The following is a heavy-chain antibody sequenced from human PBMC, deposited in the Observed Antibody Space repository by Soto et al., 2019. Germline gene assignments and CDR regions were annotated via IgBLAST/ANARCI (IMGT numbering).Heavy chain of an antibody. CDR3: ARAQGYSGYDGLSN. CDR2: IIPIFGTA. D-gene: IGHD5-12*01. J-gene: IGHJ4*02. Sequence: SVKVSCKASGCTFSSYAISWVRQAPGQGLEWMGGIIPIFGTANYAQKFQGRVTITADESTSTAYMELSSLRSEDTAVYYCARAQGYSGYDGLSNWGQGTLVTVSS. CDR1: GCTFSSYA. V-gene: IGHV1-69*13.